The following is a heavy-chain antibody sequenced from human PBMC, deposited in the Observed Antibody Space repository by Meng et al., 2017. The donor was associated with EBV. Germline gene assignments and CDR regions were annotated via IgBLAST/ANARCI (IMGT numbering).Heavy chain of an antibody. V-gene: IGHV3-53*01. CDR2: IDSDGST. CDR1: GFTVISIY. D-gene: IGHD6-19*01. J-gene: IGHJ4*02. Sequence: EGQLVVSAGGLLQPARPLSISCAAFGFTVISIYWSWLRQAQGKGLAWVSVIDSDGSTYYADYVKVRFTISSDNSKNTLYLQMNSPRDEDTAVYYCARDSGGVVYWGQGTLVTVSS. CDR3: ARDSGGVVY.